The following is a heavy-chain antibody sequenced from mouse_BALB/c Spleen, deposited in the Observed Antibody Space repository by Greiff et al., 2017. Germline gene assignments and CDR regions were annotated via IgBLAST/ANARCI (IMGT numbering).Heavy chain of an antibody. J-gene: IGHJ3*01. CDR1: GFTFTDYY. Sequence: EVMLVESGGGLVRPGGSLRLSCATSGFTFTDYYMSWVRQPPGKALEWLGFIRNKANGYTTEYSASVKGRFTISRDNSQSILYLQMNTLRAEDSATYYCARDWFAYWGQGTLVTVSA. CDR2: IRNKANGYTT. CDR3: ARDWFAY. V-gene: IGHV7-3*02.